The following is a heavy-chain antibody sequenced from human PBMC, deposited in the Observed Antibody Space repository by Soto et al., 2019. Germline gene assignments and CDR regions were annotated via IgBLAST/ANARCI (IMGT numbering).Heavy chain of an antibody. Sequence: RLGGSLRLSCAISGFSVSSNYLSWVRQAPGKGLEWVSVHYSGGSTYYADSVQGRFTISRDKSNNTLYLQMRRVRAEDTAVYFCARHRHPRGTVGATSPLDPWGQGTQVTVSS. CDR1: GFSVSSNY. V-gene: IGHV3-53*01. CDR2: HYSGGST. J-gene: IGHJ5*02. CDR3: ARHRHPRGTVGATSPLDP. D-gene: IGHD1-26*01.